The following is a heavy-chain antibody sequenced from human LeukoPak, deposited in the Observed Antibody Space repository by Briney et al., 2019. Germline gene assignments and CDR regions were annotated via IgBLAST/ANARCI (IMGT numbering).Heavy chain of an antibody. D-gene: IGHD2-2*02. J-gene: IGHJ4*02. CDR1: GFTFSSYA. Sequence: GGSLRLSCAASGFTFSSYAMSWVRQAPGKGLEWVSGISGSGGSTYYADSVKGRLTISRDNSKNTLYLQMNSLRAEDTAVYYCAKRYCSGTSCYTHFEYWGQGTLVTVSS. V-gene: IGHV3-23*01. CDR3: AKRYCSGTSCYTHFEY. CDR2: ISGSGGST.